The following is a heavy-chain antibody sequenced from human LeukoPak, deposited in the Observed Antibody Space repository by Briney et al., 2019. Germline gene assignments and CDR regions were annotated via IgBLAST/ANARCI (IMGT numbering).Heavy chain of an antibody. CDR2: VVGSGGST. CDR1: GFTFSSYA. V-gene: IGHV3-23*01. J-gene: IGHJ4*02. D-gene: IGHD6-19*01. Sequence: GGSLRPSCAASGFTFSSYAMSWVRQAPGKGLEWVSAVVGSGGSTYYADSVKGRFTISRDNSKNTLHLQMDSLRAEDTAIYYCAKTSGWPYYFDYWGQGTLVTVSS. CDR3: AKTSGWPYYFDY.